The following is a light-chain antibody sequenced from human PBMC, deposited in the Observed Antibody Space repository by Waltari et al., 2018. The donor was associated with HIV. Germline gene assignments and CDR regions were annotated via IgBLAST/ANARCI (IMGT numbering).Light chain of an antibody. V-gene: IGLV10-54*01. J-gene: IGLJ3*02. CDR3: SAWDSSLSAWV. Sequence: QAGLTQPPSVSKGLRQTATLTCTGNSNNVGYQGAAWLQQHQGHPPKLLSYRNNNRPSGISERLSAYRSGNTASLTITGLQPEDEADYYCSAWDSSLSAWVFGGGTKLTVL. CDR2: RNN. CDR1: SNNVGYQG.